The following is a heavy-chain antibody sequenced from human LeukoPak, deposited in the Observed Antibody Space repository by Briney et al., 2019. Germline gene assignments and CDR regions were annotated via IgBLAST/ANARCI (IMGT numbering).Heavy chain of an antibody. CDR2: IYYSGST. Sequence: SETLSLTCTVAGGSISSYYWSWIRQPPGKGLEWIGYIYYSGSTNYNPSLKSRVTISVDTSKNQFSLKLSSVTAADTAVYYCARAGSYYYGSGSVYWGQGTLVTVSS. D-gene: IGHD3-10*01. J-gene: IGHJ4*02. V-gene: IGHV4-59*12. CDR3: ARAGSYYYGSGSVY. CDR1: GGSISSYY.